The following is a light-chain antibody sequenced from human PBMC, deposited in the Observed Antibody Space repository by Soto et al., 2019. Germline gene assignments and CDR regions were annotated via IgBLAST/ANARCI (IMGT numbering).Light chain of an antibody. Sequence: VVLTQSPGTLSLSPGERATLSCRAIQSFRSMYLAWYQQKPGQAPRLLIYDASSRDTDITDRFSGSGYGKVFTINISSLEPEDFAVYYCQQYKNWPPWTFGQGN. V-gene: IGKV3D-20*02. CDR1: QSFRSMY. CDR2: DAS. CDR3: QQYKNWPPWT. J-gene: IGKJ1*01.